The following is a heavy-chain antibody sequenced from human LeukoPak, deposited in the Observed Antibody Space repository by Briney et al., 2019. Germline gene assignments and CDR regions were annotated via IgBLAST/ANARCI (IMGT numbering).Heavy chain of an antibody. Sequence: SVKVSCKASGGTFSSYAISWVRQAPGQGLEWMGGIIPIFGTANYAQKFQGRVTITADESTSTAYTELSSLRSEDTAVYYCARALAGYCSGGSCYGYYFDYWGQGTLVTVSS. CDR2: IIPIFGTA. J-gene: IGHJ4*02. D-gene: IGHD2-15*01. CDR3: ARALAGYCSGGSCYGYYFDY. V-gene: IGHV1-69*01. CDR1: GGTFSSYA.